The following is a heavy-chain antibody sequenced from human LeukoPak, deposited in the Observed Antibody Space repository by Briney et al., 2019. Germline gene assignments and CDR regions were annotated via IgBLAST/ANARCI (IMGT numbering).Heavy chain of an antibody. CDR2: LYYSGST. D-gene: IGHD6-19*01. J-gene: IGHJ6*04. Sequence: PSETLSLTCTVSGASVSRYYWSWIRQPPGKGLQWIGYLYYSGSTNYNPSLKSRVTIPVGTSKNQFSLKLTSVTAADTAVYYCARDLGTVAGPGRGLDVWGKGTTVTVSS. CDR3: ARDLGTVAGPGRGLDV. CDR1: GASVSRYY. V-gene: IGHV4-59*02.